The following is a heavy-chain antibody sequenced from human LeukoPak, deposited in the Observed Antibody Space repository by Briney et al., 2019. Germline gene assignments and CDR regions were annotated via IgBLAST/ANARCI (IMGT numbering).Heavy chain of an antibody. D-gene: IGHD3-10*01. CDR3: ARARRPYGSGSYYSSY. V-gene: IGHV1-46*01. CDR1: GYTFTSYY. CDR2: INPSGGST. J-gene: IGHJ4*02. Sequence: ASVKVSCKASGYTFTSYYMHWVRQATGQGLEWMGIINPSGGSTSYAQKFQGRVTMTRDTSTSTVYMELSSLRSEDTAVYYCARARRPYGSGSYYSSYWGQGTLVTVSS.